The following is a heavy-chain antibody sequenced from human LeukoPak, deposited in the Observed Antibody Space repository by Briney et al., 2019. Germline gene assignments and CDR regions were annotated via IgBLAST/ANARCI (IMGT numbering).Heavy chain of an antibody. Sequence: SETLSLTCTVSGGSISSHYRSWIRQPPGKGLEWIGYIYYSGSTNYNPSLKSRVTISVDTSKNQFSLKLSSVTAADTAVYYCARVVQGDLWFGELYQVGPFDYWGQGTLVTVSS. D-gene: IGHD3-10*01. CDR1: GGSISSHY. CDR2: IYYSGST. J-gene: IGHJ4*02. V-gene: IGHV4-59*11. CDR3: ARVVQGDLWFGELYQVGPFDY.